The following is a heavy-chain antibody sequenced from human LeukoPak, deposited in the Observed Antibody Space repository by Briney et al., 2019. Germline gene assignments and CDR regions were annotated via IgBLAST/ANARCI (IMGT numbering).Heavy chain of an antibody. D-gene: IGHD3-10*01. CDR2: IIPILGIA. Sequence: SVKVSCKASGGTFSSCAISWVRQAPGQGLEWMGRIIPILGIANYAQKFQGRVTITADKSTSTAYMELSSLRSEDTAVYYCARQTVMTMVRGSEFDPWGQGTLVTVSS. V-gene: IGHV1-69*04. CDR3: ARQTVMTMVRGSEFDP. CDR1: GGTFSSCA. J-gene: IGHJ5*02.